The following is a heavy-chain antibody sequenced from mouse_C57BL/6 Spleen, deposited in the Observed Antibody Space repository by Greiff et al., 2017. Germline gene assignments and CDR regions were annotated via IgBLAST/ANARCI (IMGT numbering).Heavy chain of an antibody. CDR2: INPNNGGT. Sequence: EVQLQQSGPELVKPGASVKIPCKASGYTFTDYNMDWVKQSHGKSLEWIGDINPNNGGTIYNQKFKGKATLTVDKSSSTAYMELRSLASEGTAVYYGARSTVVARYWYFDVWGTGTTVTVSS. CDR3: ARSTVVARYWYFDV. V-gene: IGHV1-18*01. J-gene: IGHJ1*03. D-gene: IGHD1-1*01. CDR1: GYTFTDYN.